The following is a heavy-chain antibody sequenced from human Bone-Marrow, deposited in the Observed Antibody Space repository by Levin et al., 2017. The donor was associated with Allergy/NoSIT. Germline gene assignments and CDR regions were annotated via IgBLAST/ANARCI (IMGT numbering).Heavy chain of an antibody. J-gene: IGHJ5*02. CDR3: ARDLTNPASGDH. Sequence: MAGGSLRLSCKASGYTFTGHYIHWMRQAPGQGPECMGWFNPNSGDTTYVQNFQGRVTMTGDTSVSTAYMEVNSLRLDDTAVYFCARDLTNPASGDHWGQGTRVTVSS. D-gene: IGHD6-13*01. CDR2: FNPNSGDT. CDR1: GYTFTGHY. V-gene: IGHV1-2*02.